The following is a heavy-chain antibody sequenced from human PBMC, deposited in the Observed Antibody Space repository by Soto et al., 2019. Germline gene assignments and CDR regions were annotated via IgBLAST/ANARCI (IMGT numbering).Heavy chain of an antibody. CDR1: GGSISSGDYY. CDR2: IYYSGST. V-gene: IGHV4-30-4*01. Sequence: QVQLQESGPGLVKPSQTLSLTCTVSGGSISSGDYYWSWIRQPPGKGLEWIGYIYYSGSTYYNPSLRSQVTISVDTSKNQCSLKLSSVTAADTAVYYCARGSNHPMGRHRPPVGYYYGMDVWGQGTTVTVSS. J-gene: IGHJ6*02. D-gene: IGHD3-10*01. CDR3: ARGSNHPMGRHRPPVGYYYGMDV.